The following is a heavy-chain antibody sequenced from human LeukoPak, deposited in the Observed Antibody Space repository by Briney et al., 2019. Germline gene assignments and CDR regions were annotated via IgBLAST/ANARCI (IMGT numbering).Heavy chain of an antibody. CDR3: AGLYISRVLDY. J-gene: IGHJ4*02. Sequence: SGTLSLTCGVSGGSVINTNWWTWVRQPPGKGLEWIGEVHLDGRTNYNPSLESRLTMSVDVSENQVSLKLTSVTAADTAVYYCAGLYISRVLDYWGQGTLVTVSS. V-gene: IGHV4-4*02. CDR1: GGSVINTNW. CDR2: VHLDGRT. D-gene: IGHD6-13*01.